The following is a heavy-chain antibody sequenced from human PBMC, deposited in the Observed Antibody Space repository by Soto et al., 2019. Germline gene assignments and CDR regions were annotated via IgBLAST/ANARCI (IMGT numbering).Heavy chain of an antibody. Sequence: SVKVSCKASGGTFSSYAMSWVRQAPLQGLEWMVGIIPISGTANYAQKFQGRVTITADGSTSTAYMELSSLRSEDTAVYDCERSMTTVTPVEYWGQGTMVTVSS. V-gene: IGHV1-69*13. J-gene: IGHJ4*02. CDR1: GGTFSSYA. D-gene: IGHD4-17*01. CDR2: IIPISGTA. CDR3: ERSMTTVTPVEY.